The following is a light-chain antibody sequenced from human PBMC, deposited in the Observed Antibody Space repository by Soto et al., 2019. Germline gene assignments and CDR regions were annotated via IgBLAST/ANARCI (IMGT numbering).Light chain of an antibody. CDR3: AAWDDSLNGWV. V-gene: IGLV1-44*01. CDR2: NTD. Sequence: QSVLTQPPSASGTPGQRVTISCSGSSSNIGSNSVNWNLQLPGTAPKLLIYNTDQRPSGVPDRFSGSKSGTSASLAIIGLQSEDEADYYCAAWDDSLNGWVFGGGTKLTVL. J-gene: IGLJ3*02. CDR1: SSNIGSNS.